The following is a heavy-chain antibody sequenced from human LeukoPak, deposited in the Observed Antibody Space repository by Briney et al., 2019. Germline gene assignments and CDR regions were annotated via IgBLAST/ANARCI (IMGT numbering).Heavy chain of an antibody. J-gene: IGHJ4*02. CDR2: ISYDGSNT. V-gene: IGHV3-30*18. D-gene: IGHD6-19*01. CDR1: GFTFSSYS. Sequence: PGGSLRLSCAASGFTFSSYSMNWVRQAPGKGLEWVTAISYDGSNTYYVDSVKGRFTISRDNSKNTLSLQMNSLRPEDTAVYYCAKGGGGWFKIDYWGQGTLVTVSS. CDR3: AKGGGGWFKIDY.